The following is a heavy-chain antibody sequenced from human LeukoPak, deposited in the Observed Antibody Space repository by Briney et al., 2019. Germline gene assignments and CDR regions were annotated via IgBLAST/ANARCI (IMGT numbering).Heavy chain of an antibody. Sequence: GGSLRLSCAASGFTFSDYYMSWIRQAPGKGLEWVSYISSSGSTIYYADSVKGRFTISRDNAKNSLYLQMNSLRAEDTAVCYCAAYDSSGYFGFDPWGQGTLVTVSS. CDR3: AAYDSSGYFGFDP. D-gene: IGHD3-22*01. V-gene: IGHV3-11*01. CDR2: ISSSGSTI. CDR1: GFTFSDYY. J-gene: IGHJ5*02.